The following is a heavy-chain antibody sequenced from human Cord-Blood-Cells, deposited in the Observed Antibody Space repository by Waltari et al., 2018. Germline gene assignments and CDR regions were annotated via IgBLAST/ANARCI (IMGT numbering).Heavy chain of an antibody. Sequence: EVQLVESGGGLVKPGGSLRLSCAASGFTFSSYSMNWVRQAPGKGLEGVSSSSSSSSYIDYADSVKGRFTISRDNAKNSLYLQMNSLRAEDTAVYYCARRDDAFDIWGQGTMVTVSS. CDR1: GFTFSSYS. J-gene: IGHJ3*02. CDR3: ARRDDAFDI. CDR2: SSSSSSYI. V-gene: IGHV3-21*01.